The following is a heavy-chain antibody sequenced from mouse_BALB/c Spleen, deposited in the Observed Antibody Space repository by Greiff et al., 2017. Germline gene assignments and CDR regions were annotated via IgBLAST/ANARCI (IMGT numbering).Heavy chain of an antibody. CDR1: GYTFTSYY. CDR3: TRTGSSGYPFAY. V-gene: IGHV1S81*02. D-gene: IGHD3-1*01. Sequence: VQLQQSGAELVKPGASVKLSCKASGYTFTSYYMYWVKQRPGQGLEWIGEINPSNGGTNFNEKFKSKATLTVDKSSSTAYMQLSSLTSEDSAVYYCTRTGSSGYPFAYWGQGTLVTVSA. CDR2: INPSNGGT. J-gene: IGHJ3*01.